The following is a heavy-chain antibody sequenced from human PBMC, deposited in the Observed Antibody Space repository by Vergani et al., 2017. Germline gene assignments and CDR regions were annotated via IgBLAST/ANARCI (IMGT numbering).Heavy chain of an antibody. D-gene: IGHD3-22*01. V-gene: IGHV4-39*01. Sequence: QLQLQESGPGLVKPSETLSLTCTVSGGSITYGAFYWGWIRQSPGKGLEWIGSIHYSENKFYNPSLKSRVTLSIDTTKNQFSLKLKSVTAADTAVYYCARCFRDEGMIYGGTVENWFDPWGQGTLVTVSS. CDR1: GGSITYGAFY. J-gene: IGHJ5*02. CDR2: IHYSENK. CDR3: ARCFRDEGMIYGGTVENWFDP.